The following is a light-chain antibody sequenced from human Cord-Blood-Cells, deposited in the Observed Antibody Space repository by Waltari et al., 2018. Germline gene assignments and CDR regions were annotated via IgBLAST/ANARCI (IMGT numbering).Light chain of an antibody. CDR3: CSYAGSSTYV. Sequence: SALTQPDSVSGSPGQSITISCTGPCSDVGSYNLVSWYQQHPGKAPKLMIYEGSKRPSGVSNRFSGSKSGNTASLTISGLQAEDEADYYCCSYAGSSTYVFGTGTKVTVL. J-gene: IGLJ1*01. CDR2: EGS. V-gene: IGLV2-23*01. CDR1: CSDVGSYNL.